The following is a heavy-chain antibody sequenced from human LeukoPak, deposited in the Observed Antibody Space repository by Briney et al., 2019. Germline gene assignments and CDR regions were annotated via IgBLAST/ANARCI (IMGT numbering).Heavy chain of an antibody. V-gene: IGHV4-59*01. J-gene: IGHJ5*02. Sequence: TNYNPSLKRPFTISVDTSKKKFSLKLSSVTAADTAVYYCARYCSTTICYPDNDWFDPWGQGTLVTVSS. CDR2: T. CDR3: ARYCSTTICYPDNDWFDP. D-gene: IGHD2-2*01.